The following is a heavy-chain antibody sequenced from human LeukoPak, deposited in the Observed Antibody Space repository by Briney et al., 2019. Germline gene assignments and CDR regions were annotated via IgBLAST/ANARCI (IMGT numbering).Heavy chain of an antibody. CDR3: TRPSTVVTGDEFDY. D-gene: IGHD4-23*01. CDR1: GLTFSGSA. CDR2: IRSKANSYAT. Sequence: GGSLRLSCAASGLTFSGSAMHWVRQASGKGLEWVGRIRSKANSYATAYAASVKGRFTISRDDSKNTAYLQMNSLKTEDAAVYYCTRPSTVVTGDEFDYWGQGTLVTVSS. V-gene: IGHV3-73*01. J-gene: IGHJ4*02.